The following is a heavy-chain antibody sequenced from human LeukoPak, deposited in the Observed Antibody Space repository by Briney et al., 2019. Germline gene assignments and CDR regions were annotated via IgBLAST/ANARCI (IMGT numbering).Heavy chain of an antibody. CDR1: GGSFSGYY. Sequence: SETLSLTCAVYGGSFSGYYWSWIRQPPGKGLEWIGEINHSGSTNYNPSLKSRVTISVDTSKNQFSLKLSSVTAADTAVYYCARERDSYGQNPFDYWGQGTLVTVSS. V-gene: IGHV4-34*01. D-gene: IGHD5-18*01. J-gene: IGHJ4*02. CDR3: ARERDSYGQNPFDY. CDR2: INHSGST.